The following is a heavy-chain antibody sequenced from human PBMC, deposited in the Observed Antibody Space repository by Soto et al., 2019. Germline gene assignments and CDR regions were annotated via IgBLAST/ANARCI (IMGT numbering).Heavy chain of an antibody. CDR2: ITHKGRT. CDR1: CESFSDYY. J-gene: IGHJ4*02. CDR3: ARGGGVYYFDY. Sequence: SETLSLTCAVYCESFSDYYWSWIPQPPGRGPEGIGEITHKGRTDYNPSLKSRVTISVDTSKRQFSLKLSSVTAADTAVYYCARGGGVYYFDYWGQGTLVTVSS. V-gene: IGHV4-34*01. D-gene: IGHD2-8*02.